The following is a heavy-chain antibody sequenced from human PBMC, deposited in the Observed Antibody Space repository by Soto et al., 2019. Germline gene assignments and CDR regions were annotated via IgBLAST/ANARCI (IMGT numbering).Heavy chain of an antibody. CDR1: GFPFSSYG. J-gene: IGHJ4*02. CDR2: IWYDGSNK. CDR3: ARGAPKVKWELGGDY. Sequence: GGSLRRSFAAAGFPFSSYGRHWVRQAPGKGLECVAVIWYDGSNKYYADSVKGRFTISRDNSTNTLYLQMNSLSAEDTAVYYCARGAPKVKWELGGDYWGQGTLVTVSS. D-gene: IGHD1-26*01. V-gene: IGHV3-33*01.